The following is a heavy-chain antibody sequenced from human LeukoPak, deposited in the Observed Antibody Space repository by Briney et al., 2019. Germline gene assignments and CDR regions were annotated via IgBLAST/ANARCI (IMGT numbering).Heavy chain of an antibody. Sequence: PSETLSLTCSVSGGSISSGPYFWSWIRQSPGQGLEWIGYIWPSGSTNYNPSLKSRVTISVDKSKNQFSLKLSSVTAADTAVYYCARIPHPPTLFLDYWSQGTLVTVSS. D-gene: IGHD3-10*02. V-gene: IGHV4-30-2*06. CDR1: GGSISSGPYF. CDR2: IWPSGST. CDR3: ARIPHPPTLFLDY. J-gene: IGHJ4*02.